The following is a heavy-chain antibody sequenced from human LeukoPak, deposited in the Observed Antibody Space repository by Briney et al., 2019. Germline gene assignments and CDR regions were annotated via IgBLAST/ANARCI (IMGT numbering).Heavy chain of an antibody. CDR2: IYYSGST. CDR3: ARHHSEEVGPYFDY. J-gene: IGHJ4*02. D-gene: IGHD4-11*01. Sequence: SETLSLTCTVSGGSISSNTQYWSWIRQPPGKGPEWLGSIYYSGSTYYNPSLKSRVTISADTSKNQFPLKLSSVTAADTALYYCARHHSEEVGPYFDYWGQGILVTVSS. V-gene: IGHV4-39*01. CDR1: GGSISSNTQY.